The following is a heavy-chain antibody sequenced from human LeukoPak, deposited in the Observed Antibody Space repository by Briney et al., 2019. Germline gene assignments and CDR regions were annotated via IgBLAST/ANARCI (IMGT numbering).Heavy chain of an antibody. CDR2: ISSSSSYI. D-gene: IGHD3-3*01. CDR1: GFTFSSYS. V-gene: IGHV3-21*01. Sequence: GGSLRLSCAASGFTFSSYSMNWVRQAPGKGLEWVSSISSSSSYIYYADSVKGRFTISRDNAKNSLYLQMNSLRAEDTAVYYCARGGYYDFWSGYFFDYWGQGTLVTVSS. CDR3: ARGGYYDFWSGYFFDY. J-gene: IGHJ4*02.